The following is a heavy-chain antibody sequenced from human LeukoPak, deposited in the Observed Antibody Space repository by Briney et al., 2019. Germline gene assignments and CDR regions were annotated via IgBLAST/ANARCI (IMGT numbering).Heavy chain of an antibody. CDR2: IGGSGIRT. CDR1: GFTFTTYG. V-gene: IGHV3-23*01. J-gene: IGHJ4*02. Sequence: PGGSLGLSCSASGFTFTTYGMNWVRQAPGKGLEWVSGIGGSGIRTYYADSVKGRFTISRDNSKNTLYLQMNSLRAEDTAVYYCANSIHYYDSSGYQDHGYWGQGTLVTVSS. D-gene: IGHD3-22*01. CDR3: ANSIHYYDSSGYQDHGY.